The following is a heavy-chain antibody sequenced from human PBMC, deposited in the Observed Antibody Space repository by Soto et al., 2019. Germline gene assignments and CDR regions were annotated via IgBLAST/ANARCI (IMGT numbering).Heavy chain of an antibody. D-gene: IGHD5-12*01. V-gene: IGHV1-69*13. CDR2: IIPIFGTA. CDR3: AREEATITGSDAFDI. J-gene: IGHJ3*02. CDR1: GGTFSSYA. Sequence: ASVKVSCKASGGTFSSYAISWVRQAPGQGLEWMGGIIPIFGTANYAQKFQGRVTITADESTSTAYMELSSLRSEDTAVYYCAREEATITGSDAFDIWGQGTMVTVS.